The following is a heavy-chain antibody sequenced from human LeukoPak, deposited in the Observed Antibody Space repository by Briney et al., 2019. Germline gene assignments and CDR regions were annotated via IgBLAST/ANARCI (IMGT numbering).Heavy chain of an antibody. V-gene: IGHV1-2*02. CDR1: GYTFTGYY. D-gene: IGHD5-18*01. Sequence: ASVKVSCKASGYTFTGYYMHWVRQAPGQGLEWMGWINPNSGGTNYAQKFQGRVTMTRDTSISTAYMELSRLRSDDTAVYYCARVGYSQGYYYYYYYMDVWGKGTTVTVSS. J-gene: IGHJ6*03. CDR3: ARVGYSQGYYYYYYYMDV. CDR2: INPNSGGT.